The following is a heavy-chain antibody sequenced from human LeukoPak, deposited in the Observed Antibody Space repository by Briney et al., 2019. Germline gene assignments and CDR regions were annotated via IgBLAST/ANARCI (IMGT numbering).Heavy chain of an antibody. D-gene: IGHD2-8*01. V-gene: IGHV3-30-3*01. CDR1: GFTFSSYA. J-gene: IGHJ3*02. CDR2: ISYDGSNK. CDR3: ARSVRYDAFDI. Sequence: GGSLRLSCAASGFTFSSYAMHWVRQAPGKGLEWVAVISYDGSNKYYADSVKGRFTISRDNSKNTLYLQMNSLRAEDTAVYYCARSVRYDAFDIWGQGTMVTVSS.